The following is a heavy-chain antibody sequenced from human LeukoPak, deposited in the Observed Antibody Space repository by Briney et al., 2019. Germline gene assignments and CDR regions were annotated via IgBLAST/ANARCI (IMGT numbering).Heavy chain of an antibody. D-gene: IGHD2-21*01. CDR1: GFTFSDYS. V-gene: IGHV3-33*08. J-gene: IGHJ6*03. CDR2: IWYGGSST. Sequence: GGSLRLSCAASGFTFSDYSMHWVRQAPGKGLEWVAVIWYGGSSTHYADSVKGRFTISRDNSKNTLYLQMNSPRAEDTAVYYCARGGVVVVVSYMDVWGEGTTVTVSS. CDR3: ARGGVVVVVSYMDV.